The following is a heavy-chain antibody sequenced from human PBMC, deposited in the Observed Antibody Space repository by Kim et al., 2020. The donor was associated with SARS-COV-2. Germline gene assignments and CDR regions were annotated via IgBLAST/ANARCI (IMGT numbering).Heavy chain of an antibody. V-gene: IGHV3-23*01. CDR1: GFTFSSYA. D-gene: IGHD3-3*01. Sequence: GGSLRLSCAASGFTFSSYAMSWVRQAPGKGLEWVSAISGSGGSTYYADSVKGRFTISRDNSKNTLYLQMNSLRAEDTAVYYCAKCLEATIFGGWVLLYYYGMDVWGQVTTVTVSS. CDR2: ISGSGGST. J-gene: IGHJ6*02. CDR3: AKCLEATIFGGWVLLYYYGMDV.